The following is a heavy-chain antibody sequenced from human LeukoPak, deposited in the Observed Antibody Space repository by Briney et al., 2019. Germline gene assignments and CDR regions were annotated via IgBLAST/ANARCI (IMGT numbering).Heavy chain of an antibody. CDR2: IKQDGSEK. CDR3: ARAAYDYVWGSYRHPDY. D-gene: IGHD3-16*02. V-gene: IGHV3-7*01. J-gene: IGHJ4*02. Sequence: PAGSLRLSCAASGFTFSSYWMSWVRQAPGKGLEWVANIKQDGSEKYYVDSVKGRFTISRDNAKNSLYLQMNSLRAEDTAVYYCARAAYDYVWGSYRHPDYWGQGTLVTVSS. CDR1: GFTFSSYW.